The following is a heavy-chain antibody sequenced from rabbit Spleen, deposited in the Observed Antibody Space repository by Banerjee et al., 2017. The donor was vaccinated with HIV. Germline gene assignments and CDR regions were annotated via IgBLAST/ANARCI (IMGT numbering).Heavy chain of an antibody. Sequence: QSLEESGGDLVKPGASLTLTGTASGFSFSSSYWMCWVRQAPGKGLEWIACIYAGSSGTTYYASWAKGRFTISKTSSTTVTLQMTSLTAADTATYFCARGLAVSGAVGGYANYFDLWGPGTLVTVS. V-gene: IGHV1S40*01. CDR2: IYAGSSGTT. CDR1: GFSFSSSYW. J-gene: IGHJ4*01. CDR3: ARGLAVSGAVGGYANYFDL. D-gene: IGHD3-3*01.